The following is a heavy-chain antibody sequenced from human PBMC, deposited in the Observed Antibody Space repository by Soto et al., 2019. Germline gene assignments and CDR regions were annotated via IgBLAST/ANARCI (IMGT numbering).Heavy chain of an antibody. J-gene: IGHJ5*02. D-gene: IGHD3-10*01. Sequence: GASVEVSSQDSGYTFASYYMHSVRQDPGPGLEWMGWINPNSGGPNYAQKFQGRVTMTRDTSISTAYMELSRLRSDDTAVYYCARDRDGSGSYYIRPWFDPWGHGTLVT. CDR2: INPNSGGP. V-gene: IGHV1-2*02. CDR3: ARDRDGSGSYYIRPWFDP. CDR1: GYTFASYY.